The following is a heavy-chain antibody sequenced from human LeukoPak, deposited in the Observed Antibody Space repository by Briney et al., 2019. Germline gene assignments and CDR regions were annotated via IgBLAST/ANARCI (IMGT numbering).Heavy chain of an antibody. V-gene: IGHV4-34*01. CDR2: INHSGST. D-gene: IGHD4-23*01. CDR3: ARTTVVTPSAFDI. J-gene: IGHJ3*02. Sequence: SETLSLTCAVYGGSFSGYYWSWIRQPPGKGLEWIGEINHSGSTNYNPSLKSRFTISVDTSKNQFSLKLSSVTAADTAVYYCARTTVVTPSAFDIWGQGTMVTVSS. CDR1: GGSFSGYY.